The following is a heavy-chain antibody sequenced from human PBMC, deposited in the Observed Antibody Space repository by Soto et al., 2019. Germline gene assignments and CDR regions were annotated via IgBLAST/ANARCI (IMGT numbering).Heavy chain of an antibody. Sequence: EVQLVESGGGLVKPGGSLRLSCAASGFSFSTSTMNWVRQAPGKGLEFVSSIGRPGIDRYYIDSVKGRFTISRDNAQNSLYLQMKSLRAEDTALYYCVCDDNRRYWGQGTLVTVSS. CDR3: VCDDNRRY. CDR1: GFSFSTST. CDR2: IGRPGIDR. V-gene: IGHV3-21*01. D-gene: IGHD1-1*01. J-gene: IGHJ4*02.